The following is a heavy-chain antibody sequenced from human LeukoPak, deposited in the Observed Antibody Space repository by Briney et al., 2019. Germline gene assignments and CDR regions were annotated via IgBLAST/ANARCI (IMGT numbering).Heavy chain of an antibody. D-gene: IGHD3-22*01. Sequence: GGSLRLSCAASGFTFSSYSVNWVRQAPGKGLEWVSSISSSSSYIYYADSVKGRFTISRDNAKNSLYLQMNSLRAEDTAVYYCARAGRRGYYDSSGYPEYYFDYWGQGTLVTVSS. V-gene: IGHV3-21*01. CDR1: GFTFSSYS. J-gene: IGHJ4*02. CDR3: ARAGRRGYYDSSGYPEYYFDY. CDR2: ISSSSSYI.